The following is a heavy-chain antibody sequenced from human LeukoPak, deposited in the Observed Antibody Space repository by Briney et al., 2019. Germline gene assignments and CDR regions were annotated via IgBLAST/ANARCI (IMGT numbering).Heavy chain of an antibody. J-gene: IGHJ6*02. CDR3: ARQKWGLSYGMDV. D-gene: IGHD1-26*01. V-gene: IGHV3-7*04. CDR2: IQEDGSAK. CDR1: GSTFSSDW. Sequence: PGGSLRLSCADSGSTFSSDWMSWVRQAPGKGLKWVANIQEDGSAKNYVDSVQGQFTISRDKARNSLYLQMHSLRAEDTAVYYCARQKWGLSYGMDVWGQGTTVTVSS.